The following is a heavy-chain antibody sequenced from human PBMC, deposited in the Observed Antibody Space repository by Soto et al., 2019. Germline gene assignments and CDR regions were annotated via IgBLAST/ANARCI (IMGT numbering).Heavy chain of an antibody. D-gene: IGHD2-2*03. V-gene: IGHV3-30*03. CDR1: GFTFSSYD. J-gene: IGHJ6*02. CDR3: ARVFLDIVVVPAAQYYYYYGMDA. CDR2: ISYDGSNK. Sequence: GGSLRLSCAASGFTFSSYDMHWVRQAPGKGLEWVAVISYDGSNKYYADSVKGRFTISRDNSKNTLYLQMNSLRTEDTTVYYCARVFLDIVVVPAAQYYYYYGMDAWGQGTTVTAP.